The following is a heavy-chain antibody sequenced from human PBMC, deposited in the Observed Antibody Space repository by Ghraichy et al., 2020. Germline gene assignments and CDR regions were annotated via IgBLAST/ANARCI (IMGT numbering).Heavy chain of an antibody. D-gene: IGHD2-15*01. CDR2: INPDSGGT. V-gene: IGHV1-2*02. J-gene: IGHJ4*02. CDR1: GYTFTDYY. Sequence: ASVKVSCKASGYTFTDYYLHWVRQAPGQGLEWVGWINPDSGGTKYAQNFQGRVTMTRDTSSGTAYMQLNRLRSDDTAVYYCARRARDFTLYCFDSWGQGALVTVSS. CDR3: ARRARDFTLYCFDS.